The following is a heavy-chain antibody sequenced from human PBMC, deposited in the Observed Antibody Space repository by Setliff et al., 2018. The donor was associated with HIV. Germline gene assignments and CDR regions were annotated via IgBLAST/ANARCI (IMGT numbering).Heavy chain of an antibody. D-gene: IGHD4-4*01. Sequence: PSETLSLTCTVSGGSITSTSYYWTWIRQPAGKGLEWIGRIYASGNTNYNPSLKSRVTISVDTSKNQFSLKLNSVTAADTAVYYCARFSNTLYWFDPWGQGTLVTVSS. CDR1: GGSITSTSYY. V-gene: IGHV4-61*02. J-gene: IGHJ5*02. CDR3: ARFSNTLYWFDP. CDR2: IYASGNT.